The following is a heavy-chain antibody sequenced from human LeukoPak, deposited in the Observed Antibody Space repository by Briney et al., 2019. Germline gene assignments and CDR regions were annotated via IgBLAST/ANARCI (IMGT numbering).Heavy chain of an antibody. Sequence: GGSLRLSCTASGFTFGDYAMSWFRQAPGKGLEWVANIKQDGSEKYYVDSVKGRFTISRDNAKNSLYLQMNSLRAEDTAVYYCARDYSYGYYWGQGTLVTVSS. CDR3: ARDYSYGYY. D-gene: IGHD5-18*01. CDR1: GFTFGDYA. CDR2: IKQDGSEK. V-gene: IGHV3-7*01. J-gene: IGHJ4*02.